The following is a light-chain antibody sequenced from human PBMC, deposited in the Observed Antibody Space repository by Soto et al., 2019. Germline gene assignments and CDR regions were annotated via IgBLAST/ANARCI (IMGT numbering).Light chain of an antibody. V-gene: IGKV1-39*01. CDR3: QQSYSMSWT. CDR1: QSISSY. CDR2: GAS. Sequence: DLQMTQSPSSLSASVGDRVTITCRASQSISSYLNWYQQKPGKAPKLLIYGASSLQSGVPSRFSGSGSGTDFTLTISSLQPEDFASYYCQQSYSMSWTFGQGTKVEIK. J-gene: IGKJ1*01.